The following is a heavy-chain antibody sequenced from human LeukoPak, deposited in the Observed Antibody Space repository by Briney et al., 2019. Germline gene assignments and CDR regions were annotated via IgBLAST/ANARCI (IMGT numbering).Heavy chain of an antibody. CDR1: GFIFNAFE. CDR2: ISTSSTYI. CDR3: VREGGRYSLSYYKEL. J-gene: IGHJ6*04. D-gene: IGHD3-10*01. V-gene: IGHV3-21*01. Sequence: GGSLSLSFVGCGFIFNAFEIDWVRQAPGKGLEWVASISTSSTYIRYGDSVKGRFTISRDNANNAVFLQMDSLRADDTAVYFCVREGGRYSLSYYKELGAKGTTVTVSS.